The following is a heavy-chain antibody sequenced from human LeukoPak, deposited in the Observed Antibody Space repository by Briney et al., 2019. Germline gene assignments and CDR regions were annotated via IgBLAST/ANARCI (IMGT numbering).Heavy chain of an antibody. CDR3: ARGGIPTGPYYYFYYMDV. CDR2: ISYDGNNR. V-gene: IGHV3-30*01. J-gene: IGHJ6*03. CDR1: GFTFSRHV. D-gene: IGHD3-10*01. Sequence: AGGSLRLSCAASGFTFSRHVMQWVRQAPGKGREWVAVISYDGNNRFYADSVKGRFTISRDNSRNALYLQMNSLSGDDAAVYSCARGGIPTGPYYYFYYMDVWGKGTAVTVSS.